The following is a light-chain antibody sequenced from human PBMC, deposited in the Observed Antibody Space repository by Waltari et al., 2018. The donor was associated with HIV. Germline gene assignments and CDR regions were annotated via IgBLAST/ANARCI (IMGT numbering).Light chain of an antibody. CDR1: RSNL. CDR3: CSYVGVVNSFVL. J-gene: IGLJ2*01. CDR2: EVS. Sequence: QSALTQPASVSGSRGQSITISCTGTRSNLGYWDQQHPGKAPKLIIYEVSKRPSGVSDRFSASKSGNTASLTISGLQAEDEADYHCCSYVGVVNSFVLFGGGTKLTVL. V-gene: IGLV2-23*02.